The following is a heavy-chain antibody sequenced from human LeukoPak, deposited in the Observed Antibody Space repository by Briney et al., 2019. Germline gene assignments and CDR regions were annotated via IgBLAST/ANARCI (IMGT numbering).Heavy chain of an antibody. CDR1: GVSISNYY. V-gene: IGHV4-39*07. CDR3: ASFYGSGFSSDY. Sequence: NSSETLSLTCTVSGVSISNYYWGWIRQPPGMGLVWIGSIYYSGNTYYNPSLKSRVTISVDTSKNQFSLKLSSVTAADTAVYYCASFYGSGFSSDYWGQGTLVTVSS. J-gene: IGHJ4*02. D-gene: IGHD3-10*01. CDR2: IYYSGNT.